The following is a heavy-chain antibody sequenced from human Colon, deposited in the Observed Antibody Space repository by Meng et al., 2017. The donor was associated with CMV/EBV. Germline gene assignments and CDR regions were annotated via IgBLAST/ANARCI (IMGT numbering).Heavy chain of an antibody. D-gene: IGHD3-10*01. CDR3: ARGPQGGTELLDH. CDR2: MNPHTGDT. V-gene: IGHV1-8*01. Sequence: ASVKVSCKASGYNFITYDIIWVRQGPGQGLEWMGWMNPHTGDTVYGQKFQGRVTVTRDTAMNTVYMDLTSLTSDDTALYFCARGPQGGTELLDHWGQGTLVTVSS. CDR1: GYNFITYD. J-gene: IGHJ4*02.